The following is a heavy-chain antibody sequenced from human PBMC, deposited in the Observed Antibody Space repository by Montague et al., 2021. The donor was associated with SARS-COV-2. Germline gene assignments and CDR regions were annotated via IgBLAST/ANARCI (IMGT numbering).Heavy chain of an antibody. CDR3: ARHSVSEDGTFFRSYFDP. CDR1: GDSITDDD. Sequence: SETLSLTCTVSGDSITDDDWSWIRQPPGKGLEWIGYIFYNGYTKYNPSLESRVTLSVDTPGNQFFLSLRSVTASDTATYFCARHSVSEDGTFFRSYFDPWGQGAQVIVSS. CDR2: IFYNGYT. V-gene: IGHV4-59*08. J-gene: IGHJ5*02. D-gene: IGHD1-1*01.